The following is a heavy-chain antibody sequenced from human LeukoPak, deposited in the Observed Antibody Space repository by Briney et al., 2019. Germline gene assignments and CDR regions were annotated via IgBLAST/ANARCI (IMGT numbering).Heavy chain of an antibody. Sequence: SRGSLRLSCAASGFIFSSYIMNWVRQAPGKGLEWVSSISTSSDYIYYADSVKGRFTISRDNAKNSLSLQMNSLRAEDTAVYYCARDSGSWSSDYWGQGTLVTVSS. CDR1: GFIFSSYI. V-gene: IGHV3-21*01. CDR2: ISTSSDYI. D-gene: IGHD1-26*01. CDR3: ARDSGSWSSDY. J-gene: IGHJ4*02.